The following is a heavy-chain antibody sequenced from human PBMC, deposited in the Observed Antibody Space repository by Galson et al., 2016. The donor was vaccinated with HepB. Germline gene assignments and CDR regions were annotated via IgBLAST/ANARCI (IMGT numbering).Heavy chain of an antibody. D-gene: IGHD2-15*01. CDR2: ISYDGNIK. J-gene: IGHJ3*02. CDR3: VRDRGGDISVSFDT. Sequence: SLRLSGAASGLSFSNYAIHWVRQAPGKGLQWVAVISYDGNIKYYADSAKGRFTISRDNSKNTLFLKMNSLGAEYTAVYYCVRDRGGDISVSFDTWGHGTMVTVSS. V-gene: IGHV3-30-3*01. CDR1: GLSFSNYA.